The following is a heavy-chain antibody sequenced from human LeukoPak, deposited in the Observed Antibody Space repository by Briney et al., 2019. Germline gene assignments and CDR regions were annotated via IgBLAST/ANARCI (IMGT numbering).Heavy chain of an antibody. V-gene: IGHV3-33*08. CDR1: GFTFSSYG. CDR2: IWYDGSDK. J-gene: IGHJ3*02. Sequence: PGGSLRLSCAASGFTFSSYGMHWVRQAPGKGLDWVAVIWYDGSDKYYADSVKGRFTISRDNSKNTLYLQMISLRAEDTAVYYCARGGAYDSSARGAFDIWGQGTMVIVSS. D-gene: IGHD3-22*01. CDR3: ARGGAYDSSARGAFDI.